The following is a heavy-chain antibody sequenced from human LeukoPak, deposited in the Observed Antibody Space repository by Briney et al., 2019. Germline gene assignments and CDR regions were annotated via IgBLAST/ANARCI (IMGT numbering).Heavy chain of an antibody. J-gene: IGHJ5*02. Sequence: PSETLSLTCTVSGGSISSSLYHWGWIRQSQGRNEEWLVSIYYTGTTHYNPSLKSRVTISVDTSNNQFSLNLSSVPAADTAVYYCARQEIGLRSFDPWGQGTLVTVSS. V-gene: IGHV4-39*01. CDR1: GGSISSSLYH. CDR3: ARQEIGLRSFDP. CDR2: IYYTGTT. D-gene: IGHD3/OR15-3a*01.